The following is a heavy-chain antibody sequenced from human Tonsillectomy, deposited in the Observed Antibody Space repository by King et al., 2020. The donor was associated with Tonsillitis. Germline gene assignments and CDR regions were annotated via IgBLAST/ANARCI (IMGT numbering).Heavy chain of an antibody. V-gene: IGHV4-39*07. D-gene: IGHD3-3*01. J-gene: IGHJ3*02. CDR1: GGSISSSSYY. CDR2: IYYSGST. Sequence: QLQESGPGLVKPSETLSLTCTVSGGSISSSSYYWGWIRQPPGKGLEWIGSIYYSGSTYYNPSLKSRVTISVDTSKNQFSLKLSSVTAADTALYYCARGLVLRFLEWLLYPQAFDIWGQGTMVTVSS. CDR3: ARGLVLRFLEWLLYPQAFDI.